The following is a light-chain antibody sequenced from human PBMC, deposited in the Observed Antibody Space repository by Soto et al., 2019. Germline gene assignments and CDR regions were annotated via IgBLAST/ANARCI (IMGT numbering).Light chain of an antibody. CDR2: DAS. Sequence: DIQMTQSPSSLSASVGDRVTVTCRSSESISRYLNWYQQKPGKAPKLLIYDASTLQAGVPSRFSGTGSGTYFTLTISGLQSEDFANYYCQQSFNAPRTFGQGTKLEIQ. CDR3: QQSFNAPRT. V-gene: IGKV1-39*01. CDR1: ESISRY. J-gene: IGKJ2*01.